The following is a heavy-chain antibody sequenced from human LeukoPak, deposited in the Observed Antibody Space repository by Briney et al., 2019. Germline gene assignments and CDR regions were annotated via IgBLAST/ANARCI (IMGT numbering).Heavy chain of an antibody. D-gene: IGHD3-22*01. CDR2: IYYSGST. V-gene: IGHV4-39*07. CDR1: GGSISSSSYF. CDR3: ARDLAVLGYFHFDY. J-gene: IGHJ4*02. Sequence: SETLSLTCTVSGGSISSSSYFWGWIRQSPGKGLEWIGSIYYSGSTYYNPSLKSRVTLSVDTSKNQFSLKLSSVTAADTAVYYCARDLAVLGYFHFDYWGQGTLVTVSS.